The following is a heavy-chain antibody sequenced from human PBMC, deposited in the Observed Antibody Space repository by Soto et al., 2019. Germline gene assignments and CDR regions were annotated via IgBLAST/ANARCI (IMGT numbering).Heavy chain of an antibody. CDR3: PRHQQTTTWVLSFDP. CDR2: ISYTGNT. Sequence: QVQLQESGPGLVKPSDTLSLTCSVSGVSIRGDHWSWIRQTPGKRPEWIGHISYTGNTYYNTPLESRAIISPAMSHNQSSLKLTSATPAHTALYYCPRHQQTTTWVLSFDP. V-gene: IGHV4-59*07. J-gene: IGHJ5*02. D-gene: IGHD4-4*01. CDR1: GVSIRGDH.